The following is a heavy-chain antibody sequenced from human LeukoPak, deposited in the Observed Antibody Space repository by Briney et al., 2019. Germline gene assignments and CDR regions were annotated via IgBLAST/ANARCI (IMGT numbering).Heavy chain of an antibody. CDR1: GYTFTMYQ. Sequence: ASVKVSCKASGYTFTMYQIHWVRQAPGQGLEWMGMINPSDGATTYAQRFQGRVTLIRDMSTTTVYMDLHSLRLEDTAVYFCAREQGGGLSGNLGGLFASYYTYYYMDVWGRGTTVTVSS. CDR2: INPSDGAT. CDR3: AREQGGGLSGNLGGLFASYYTYYYMDV. V-gene: IGHV1-46*01. J-gene: IGHJ6*03. D-gene: IGHD1-26*01.